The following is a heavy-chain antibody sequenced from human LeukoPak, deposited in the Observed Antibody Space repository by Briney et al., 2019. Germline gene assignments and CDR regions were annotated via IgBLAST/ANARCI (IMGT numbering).Heavy chain of an antibody. CDR3: AKETIGDFDH. Sequence: PGGPLRLSCAASGFNFGTYPMGWVRQAPGKGLEWVSTIGATDNSKYYRDSVKGRFTISRDNFKNMLYLQMNSLRGEDTAVYYCAKETIGDFDHWGQGSLVTVSS. CDR2: IGATDNSK. J-gene: IGHJ5*02. V-gene: IGHV3-23*02. D-gene: IGHD3-3*01. CDR1: GFNFGTYP.